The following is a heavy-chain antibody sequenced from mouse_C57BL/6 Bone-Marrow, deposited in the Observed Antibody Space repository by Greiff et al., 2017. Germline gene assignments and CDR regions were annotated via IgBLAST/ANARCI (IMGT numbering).Heavy chain of an antibody. CDR1: GYSITSDY. D-gene: IGHD2-4*01. CDR3: AMGYDYDVAWFAY. CDR2: ISYSGST. J-gene: IGHJ3*01. Sequence: EVKLMESGPGLAKPSQTLSLTCSVTGYSITSDYWNWIRKFPGNKLEYMGYISYSGSTYYNPSLKSRISITRDTSKNQYYLQLNSVTTEDTATYYCAMGYDYDVAWFAYWGQGTLVTVSA. V-gene: IGHV3-8*01.